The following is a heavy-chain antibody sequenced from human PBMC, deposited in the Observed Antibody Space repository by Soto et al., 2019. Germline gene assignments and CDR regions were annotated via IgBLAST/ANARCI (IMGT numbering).Heavy chain of an antibody. D-gene: IGHD2-21*01. J-gene: IGHJ4*02. CDR2: IYYIGSA. CDR3: ARDRIARPQFDY. CDR1: GASISSYY. Sequence: SETLSLTCAVSGASISSYYWSWIRQPPGKGLEWIGYIYYIGSANYNPSLKSRVSISIDTSKNQFSLKLSSVTAADTAVYYCARDRIARPQFDYWGQGTLVTVSS. V-gene: IGHV4-59*01.